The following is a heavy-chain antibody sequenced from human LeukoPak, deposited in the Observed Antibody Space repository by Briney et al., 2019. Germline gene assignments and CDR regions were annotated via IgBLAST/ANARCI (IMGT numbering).Heavy chain of an antibody. J-gene: IGHJ4*02. V-gene: IGHV4-31*03. CDR1: GGSISSGGYY. CDR3: ARERLVPGPGYFDY. Sequence: SQTLSLTCTVSGGSISSGGYYWSWIRQHPGKGLEWIGYIYYSGSTYYNPSLKSRVTISVDTSKNQFSLKLSSVTAADTAVYYCARERLVPGPGYFDYWGQGTLVTVSS. CDR2: IYYSGST. D-gene: IGHD3-9*01.